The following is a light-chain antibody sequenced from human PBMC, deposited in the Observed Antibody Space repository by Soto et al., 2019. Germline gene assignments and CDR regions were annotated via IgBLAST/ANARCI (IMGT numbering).Light chain of an antibody. Sequence: QSVLTQSPSASASLGASVKLTCTLSSGHSSYAIAWHQQQPEKGPRYLMKLNSDGSHSKGDGIPDRFSGSSSGAERYLTISSLQSEDEADYYCQTRGTGGVVFGGGTKVTVL. CDR2: LNSDGSH. J-gene: IGLJ2*01. CDR3: QTRGTGGVV. V-gene: IGLV4-69*01. CDR1: SGHSSYA.